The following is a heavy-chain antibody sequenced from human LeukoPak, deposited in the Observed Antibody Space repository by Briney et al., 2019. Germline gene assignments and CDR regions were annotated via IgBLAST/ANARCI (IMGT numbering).Heavy chain of an antibody. CDR1: GGSINGYY. CDR2: IYNSESI. D-gene: IGHD6-13*01. V-gene: IGHV4-4*07. CDR3: ARDRSSSYTRDWFDP. J-gene: IGHJ5*02. Sequence: PSETLSLTYTVSGGSINGYYWSWIRQPAGKGLEWIGRIYNSESINYNPSLKSRVTMSIDTSKSQFSLKLNSVTAADTAVYYCARDRSSSYTRDWFDPWGQGALVTVSS.